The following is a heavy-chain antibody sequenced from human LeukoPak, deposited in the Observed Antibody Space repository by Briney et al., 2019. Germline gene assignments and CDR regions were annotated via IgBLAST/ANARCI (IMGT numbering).Heavy chain of an antibody. V-gene: IGHV3-30-3*01. Sequence: SGGSLRLSCVASGFTFSSYAMHWVRQAPGKGLEWVAVISYDGSNKYYADSVKGRFTISRDNSKNTLYLQMNSLRAEDTAVYYCARGYSSLDYWGQGTLVTVSS. CDR2: ISYDGSNK. CDR1: GFTFSSYA. D-gene: IGHD6-13*01. J-gene: IGHJ4*02. CDR3: ARGYSSLDY.